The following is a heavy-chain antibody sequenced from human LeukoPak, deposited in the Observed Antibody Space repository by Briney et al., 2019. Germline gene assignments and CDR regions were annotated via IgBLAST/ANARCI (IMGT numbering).Heavy chain of an antibody. D-gene: IGHD6-13*01. CDR2: IYYSGST. V-gene: IGHV4-39*07. Sequence: SSETLSLTCTVSGGSISSSSYYWGWIRQPPGKGLEWIGSIYYSGSTYYNPSLKSRVTISVDTSKNQFSLKLSSVTAADTAVYYCARDWRAAAGHLFDYWGQGTLVTVSS. CDR3: ARDWRAAAGHLFDY. J-gene: IGHJ4*02. CDR1: GGSISSSSYY.